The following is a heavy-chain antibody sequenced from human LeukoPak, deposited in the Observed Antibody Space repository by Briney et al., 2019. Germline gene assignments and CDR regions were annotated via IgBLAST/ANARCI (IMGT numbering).Heavy chain of an antibody. Sequence: GGSLGLSCAASGFTFSSYWMHWVRQTPGKGLVWVSRINSDGSSTSYADSVKGRFTISRDNSKNTLYLQMNSLRAEDTAVYYCARALLDDYGDYNFDYWGQGTLVTVSS. CDR3: ARALLDDYGDYNFDY. CDR2: INSDGSST. D-gene: IGHD4-17*01. J-gene: IGHJ4*02. V-gene: IGHV3-74*01. CDR1: GFTFSSYW.